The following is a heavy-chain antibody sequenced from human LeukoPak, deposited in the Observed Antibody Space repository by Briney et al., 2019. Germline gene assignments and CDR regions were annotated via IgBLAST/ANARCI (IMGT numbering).Heavy chain of an antibody. CDR3: ARNYYGSGSYSDY. Sequence: ASVKVSCKASGYTFTSYGISWVRQAPGQGLEWMGIINPSGGSTSYAQKFQGRVTMTRDTSTSTVYMELSRLRSDDTAVYYCARNYYGSGSYSDYWGQGTLVTVSS. CDR1: GYTFTSYG. J-gene: IGHJ4*02. D-gene: IGHD3-10*01. CDR2: INPSGGST. V-gene: IGHV1-46*01.